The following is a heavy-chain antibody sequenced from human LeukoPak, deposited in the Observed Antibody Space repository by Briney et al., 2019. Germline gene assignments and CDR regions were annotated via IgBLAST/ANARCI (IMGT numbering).Heavy chain of an antibody. Sequence: KPSETLSLTCTVSGGSISSSSYYWGWIRQPPGKGLEWIGSIYYSGSTYYNPSLKSRVTISVDSSKNQFSLKLSSVTAADTAVFYCASLRSYYYHSGDNSWGPGTLVTVSS. J-gene: IGHJ5*02. D-gene: IGHD3-22*01. CDR2: IYYSGST. V-gene: IGHV4-39*01. CDR1: GGSISSSSYY. CDR3: ASLRSYYYHSGDNS.